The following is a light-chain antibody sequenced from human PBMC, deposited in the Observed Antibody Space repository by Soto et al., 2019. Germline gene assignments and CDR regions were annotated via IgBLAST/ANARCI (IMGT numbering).Light chain of an antibody. CDR3: QHYHSYSEA. V-gene: IGKV1-5*03. J-gene: IGKJ1*01. Sequence: MTHSPATLSVCPWEIATLSCRASQTISSWLAWYQQKPGKAPKLLIYKASTLKSGVPSRFSGSGSGTEFTLTISSLQPDDFATYYCQHYHSYSEAFGQGTKVDIK. CDR1: QTISSW. CDR2: KAS.